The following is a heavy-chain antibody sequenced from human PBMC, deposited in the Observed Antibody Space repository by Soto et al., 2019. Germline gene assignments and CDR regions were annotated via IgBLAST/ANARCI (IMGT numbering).Heavy chain of an antibody. CDR2: INHSGST. J-gene: IGHJ5*02. CDR3: ARGRGYYYGSGSASGPFDP. Sequence: SETPSLTCAVYGGSFSGYYWSWIRQPPRKGLEWIGEINHSGSTNYNPSLKSRVTISVDTSKNQFSLKLSSVTAADTAVYYCARGRGYYYGSGSASGPFDPWGQGTLVTVSS. D-gene: IGHD3-10*01. CDR1: GGSFSGYY. V-gene: IGHV4-34*01.